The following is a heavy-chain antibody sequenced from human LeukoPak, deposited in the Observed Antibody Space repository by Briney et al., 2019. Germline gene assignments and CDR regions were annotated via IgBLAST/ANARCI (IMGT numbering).Heavy chain of an antibody. CDR1: GFTFSTYA. CDR3: ARARGRYYDSRGFYWGYYFAS. Sequence: GGALRLSCAASGFTFSTYAVNWVRQAPGKGLEWVSPIIGSGDSTYYADSVKGRFTISRDNAKDTLYLQMSSVRVDATAVYYSARARGRYYDSRGFYWGYYFASWGQGSLVTVST. V-gene: IGHV3-23*01. D-gene: IGHD3-22*01. J-gene: IGHJ4*02. CDR2: IIGSGDST.